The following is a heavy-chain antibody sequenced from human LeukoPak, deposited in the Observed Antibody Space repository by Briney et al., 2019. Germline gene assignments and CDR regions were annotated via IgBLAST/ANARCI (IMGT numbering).Heavy chain of an antibody. Sequence: ASVKVSCKASAYTFTSYAISWVRQAPGQGLEWMGWISASNGNTNYAQKLHGRVTMTTDTSTSTAYMELRSLRSDDTAVCYCARDSLEQWLVSWFDPWGQGTLVTVSS. CDR1: AYTFTSYA. CDR3: ARDSLEQWLVSWFDP. D-gene: IGHD6-19*01. CDR2: ISASNGNT. V-gene: IGHV1-18*01. J-gene: IGHJ5*02.